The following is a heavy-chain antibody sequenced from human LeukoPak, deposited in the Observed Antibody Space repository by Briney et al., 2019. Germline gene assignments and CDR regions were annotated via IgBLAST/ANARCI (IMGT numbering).Heavy chain of an antibody. D-gene: IGHD3-16*01. CDR1: GSTFSGHL. V-gene: IGHV3-30*01. CDR2: TAYEGGEE. Sequence: QPGRSLRLSCAASGSTFSGHLLHWVRQAPGKGIEWVAGTAYEGGEEYYADSVSGRFTISRDNSDNTVYLQMNGLRLEDTAVYFCAREGDRHLTFDYWGRGTLVTVSS. J-gene: IGHJ4*02. CDR3: AREGDRHLTFDY.